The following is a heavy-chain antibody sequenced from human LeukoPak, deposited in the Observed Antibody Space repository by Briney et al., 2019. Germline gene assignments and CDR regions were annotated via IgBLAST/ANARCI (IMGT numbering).Heavy chain of an antibody. V-gene: IGHV3-30*01. Sequence: GRSLRLSCAASGFTFSSYAMHWVRQAPGKGLEWVVVISYDGSNKYYADSVKGRFTISRDNSKNTLYLQMNSLRAEDTAVYYCARVPYGDYTYYFDYWGQGTLVTVSS. CDR3: ARVPYGDYTYYFDY. CDR2: ISYDGSNK. J-gene: IGHJ4*02. CDR1: GFTFSSYA. D-gene: IGHD4-17*01.